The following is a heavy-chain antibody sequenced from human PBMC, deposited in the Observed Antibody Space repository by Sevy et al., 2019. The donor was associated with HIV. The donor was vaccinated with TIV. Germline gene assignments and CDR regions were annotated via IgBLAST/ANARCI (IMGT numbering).Heavy chain of an antibody. J-gene: IGHJ5*02. V-gene: IGHV3-13*01. CDR2: IGTAGDT. Sequence: GGSLRLSCAASGFTFSSYDMHWVRQATGKGLEWVSAIGTAGDTYYPGSVKGRFTNSRENAKNSLYLQMNSLRAGDTAVYYCARGVDFWSGYSRYNWFDPWGQGTLVTVSS. CDR3: ARGVDFWSGYSRYNWFDP. D-gene: IGHD3-3*01. CDR1: GFTFSSYD.